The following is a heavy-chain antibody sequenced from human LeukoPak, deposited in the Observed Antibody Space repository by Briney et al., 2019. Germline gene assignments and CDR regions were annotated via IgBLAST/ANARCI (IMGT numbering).Heavy chain of an antibody. D-gene: IGHD3-22*01. Sequence: GGSLRLSCAASGFIFSKHYMSWIRQAPGKGLEWVSYISGSGSTTYYADSVKGRFTISRDNAKNSLYLQMNSLSAEDTAIYYCARGPSDYYDSSGIRDAFDIWGRGTMVTVSS. CDR2: ISGSGSTT. CDR1: GFIFSKHY. J-gene: IGHJ3*02. CDR3: ARGPSDYYDSSGIRDAFDI. V-gene: IGHV3-11*04.